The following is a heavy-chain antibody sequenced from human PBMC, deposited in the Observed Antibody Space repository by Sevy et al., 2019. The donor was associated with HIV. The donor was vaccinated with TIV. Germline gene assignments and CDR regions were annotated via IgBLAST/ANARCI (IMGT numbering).Heavy chain of an antibody. Sequence: GGSLRLSCTASGFTFSSYEMNWVRLAPGKGLEWVSYVSNSGSTINYSDSVKGRFTISRDNAKNSLYLQMNSLRAEDTAVYYCARDLPPSATTVPHFDYWGRGTLVTVSS. CDR1: GFTFSSYE. D-gene: IGHD4-17*01. J-gene: IGHJ4*02. CDR2: VSNSGSTI. V-gene: IGHV3-48*03. CDR3: ARDLPPSATTVPHFDY.